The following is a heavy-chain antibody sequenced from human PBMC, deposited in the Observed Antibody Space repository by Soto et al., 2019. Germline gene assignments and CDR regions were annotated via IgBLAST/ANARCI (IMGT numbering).Heavy chain of an antibody. D-gene: IGHD7-27*01. J-gene: IGHJ3*02. CDR1: GFTFSTYA. V-gene: IGHV3-23*01. CDR2: IRGSGYTT. Sequence: GGSLRLSCAASGFTFSTYAMSWVRQAPGRGLEWVSAIRGSGYTTYYADSVKGRFTISRDNSKSTLSLQMNNLRGEDTAVYYCAKESWGHAFDTWGQGTMVTVSS. CDR3: AKESWGHAFDT.